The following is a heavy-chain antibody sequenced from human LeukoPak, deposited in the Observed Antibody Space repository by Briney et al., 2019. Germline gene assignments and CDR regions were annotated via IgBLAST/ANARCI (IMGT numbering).Heavy chain of an antibody. Sequence: GASVKVSCKASGYTFSNYDINWVRQAYGQGLEWMGWMNPNSANTGYAQKFQGRVTMTTNTSINTAYMELSSLGSEDTALYYCARGGTRYCASTSCSDYYYYGVDVWGQGTTVTVSS. CDR3: ARGGTRYCASTSCSDYYYYGVDV. D-gene: IGHD2-2*01. CDR1: GYTFSNYD. V-gene: IGHV1-8*01. CDR2: MNPNSANT. J-gene: IGHJ6*02.